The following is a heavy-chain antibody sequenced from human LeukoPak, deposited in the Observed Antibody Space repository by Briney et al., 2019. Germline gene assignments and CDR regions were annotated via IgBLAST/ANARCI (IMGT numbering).Heavy chain of an antibody. CDR3: AKLTYSSSSGYYFDY. CDR1: GFTFSSYA. D-gene: IGHD6-6*01. CDR2: ISGSGGTT. J-gene: IGHJ4*02. V-gene: IGHV3-23*01. Sequence: GGSLRLPCAASGFTFSSYAMSWVRQAPGKGLEWVSTISGSGGTTYYADSVKGRFTISRDNSKNTLYLQMNSLRAEDTAVYYCAKLTYSSSSGYYFDYWGQGTLVTVSS.